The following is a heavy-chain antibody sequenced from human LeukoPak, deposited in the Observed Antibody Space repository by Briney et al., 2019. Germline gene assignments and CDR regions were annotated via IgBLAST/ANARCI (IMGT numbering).Heavy chain of an antibody. J-gene: IGHJ2*01. V-gene: IGHV3-48*02. CDR3: ARDLGAAAGYWDFDL. CDR1: GFTFIGYS. D-gene: IGHD6-13*01. Sequence: GGSLRLSCAASGFTFIGYSVNGVRQAPGKGLEWVSYISSSGSALYYADPVRGRFTISRDDAKNSLYLQMNSLRDEDTAVYYCARDLGAAAGYWDFDLWGRGTLVTVSS. CDR2: ISSSGSAL.